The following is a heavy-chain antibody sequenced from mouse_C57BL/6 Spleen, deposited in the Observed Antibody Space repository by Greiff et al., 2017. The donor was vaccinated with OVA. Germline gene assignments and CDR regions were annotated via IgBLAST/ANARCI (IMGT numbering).Heavy chain of an antibody. CDR1: GYTFTDYY. CDR3: ARSPYGSRYFDY. Sequence: VQLQQSGPELVKPGASVKISCKASGYTFTDYYMNWVKQSHGKSLEWIRDINPNNGGTSYNQKFKGKATLTVDKSSSTAYMELRSLTSEDSAVYYCARSPYGSRYFDYWGQGTTLTVSS. CDR2: INPNNGGT. J-gene: IGHJ2*01. D-gene: IGHD1-1*01. V-gene: IGHV1-26*01.